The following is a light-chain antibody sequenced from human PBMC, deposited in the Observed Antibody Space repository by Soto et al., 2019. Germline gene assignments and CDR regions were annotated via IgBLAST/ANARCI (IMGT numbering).Light chain of an antibody. J-gene: IGLJ1*01. CDR1: SGIDVGAYR. CDR3: MIWHSGAYA. V-gene: IGLV5-45*03. CDR2: YKSDSDN. Sequence: QLVLTQPSSLSASPGASASLTCTLRSGIDVGAYRIYWYQQKPGRPPQYLLNYKSDSDNQQGSGVPSRFSGSKDVAANAGILLISGLQSEDEADYHCMIWHSGAYAFGTGTKVTVL.